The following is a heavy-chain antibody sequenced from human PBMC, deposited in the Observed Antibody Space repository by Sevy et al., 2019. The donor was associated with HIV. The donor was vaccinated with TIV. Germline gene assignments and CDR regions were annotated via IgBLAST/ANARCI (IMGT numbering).Heavy chain of an antibody. D-gene: IGHD3-3*01. CDR1: GFTFSSYW. CDR2: IKQDGSEK. V-gene: IGHV3-7*01. Sequence: GGSLRLSCAASGFTFSSYWMSWVRQAPGKGLEWVANIKQDGSEKYYVDSVKGRFTISRDNAKNSLYLQMNSLRAEDTAVYYCARSKSITIFGVVSHCFDYWGQGTLVTVSS. CDR3: ARSKSITIFGVVSHCFDY. J-gene: IGHJ4*02.